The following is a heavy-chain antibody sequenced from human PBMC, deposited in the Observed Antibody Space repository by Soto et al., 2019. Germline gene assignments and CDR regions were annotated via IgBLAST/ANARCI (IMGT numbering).Heavy chain of an antibody. D-gene: IGHD1-1*01. CDR3: ARDGDWNGSYYYYGMDV. Sequence: SETLSLTCAVYGGSFSGYYWSWIRQPPGKGLEWIGEINHSGSTNYNPSLKSRVTISVDTSKNQFSLKLSSVTAADTAVYYCARDGDWNGSYYYYGMDVWGQGTTVTSP. CDR1: GGSFSGYY. J-gene: IGHJ6*02. V-gene: IGHV4-34*01. CDR2: INHSGST.